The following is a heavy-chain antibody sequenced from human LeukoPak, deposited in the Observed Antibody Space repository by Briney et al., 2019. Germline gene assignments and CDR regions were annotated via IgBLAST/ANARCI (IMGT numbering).Heavy chain of an antibody. CDR3: ARGVGGITIFGVVNNWFDP. D-gene: IGHD3-3*01. Sequence: SQTLSLTCTVSGGSISSRIYYWGWIRQPPGKGLEWIGSIYYSGSTYYNPSLKSRVTISVDTSKNQFSLKLSSVTAADTAVYYCARGVGGITIFGVVNNWFDPWGQGTLVTVSS. V-gene: IGHV4-39*07. CDR1: GGSISSRIYY. CDR2: IYYSGST. J-gene: IGHJ5*02.